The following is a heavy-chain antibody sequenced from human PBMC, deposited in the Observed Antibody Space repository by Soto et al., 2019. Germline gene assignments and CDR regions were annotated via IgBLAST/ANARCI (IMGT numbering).Heavy chain of an antibody. Sequence: SETLSLTCTVSGGSISSYYWGWIRQPPGKGLEWIGSIYYSGSTYYNPSLKSRVTISVDTSKNQFSLKLSSVTAADTAVYYCARRCSGGSCHNYYYYGMDVWGQGTTVTVSS. CDR1: GGSISSYY. D-gene: IGHD2-15*01. J-gene: IGHJ6*02. CDR3: ARRCSGGSCHNYYYYGMDV. CDR2: IYYSGST. V-gene: IGHV4-39*01.